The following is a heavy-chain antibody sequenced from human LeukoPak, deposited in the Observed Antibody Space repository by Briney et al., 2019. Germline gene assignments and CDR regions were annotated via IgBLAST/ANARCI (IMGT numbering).Heavy chain of an antibody. Sequence: SETLSLTCTVSGGSISSYYWSWVRQSPGKGLEWIGYIYYSGSTNYNPSLKSRVTISVDTSKNQFSLKLSSVTAADTAVYYCARTDIAAAGPFDYWGQGTLVTVSS. CDR3: ARTDIAAAGPFDY. J-gene: IGHJ4*02. CDR1: GGSISSYY. CDR2: IYYSGST. D-gene: IGHD6-13*01. V-gene: IGHV4-59*08.